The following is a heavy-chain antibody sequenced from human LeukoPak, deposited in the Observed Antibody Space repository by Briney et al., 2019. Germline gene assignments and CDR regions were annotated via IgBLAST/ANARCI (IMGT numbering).Heavy chain of an antibody. CDR1: GYTFIVYA. Sequence: VASVKVSCKASGYTFIVYAMNWVRQAPGQGLEWMGWINTNTGNPTYAQGFTGRFVFSLDTSVSTAYLQISSLKAEDTAVYYCARVLGGLNLGMDVWGKGSTVTVSP. CDR3: ARVLGGLNLGMDV. D-gene: IGHD3-16*01. J-gene: IGHJ6*04. CDR2: INTNTGNP. V-gene: IGHV7-4-1*02.